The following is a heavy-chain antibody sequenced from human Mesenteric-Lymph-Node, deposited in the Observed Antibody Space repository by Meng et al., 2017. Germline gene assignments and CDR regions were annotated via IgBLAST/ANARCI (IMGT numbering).Heavy chain of an antibody. CDR3: ARFMAGVVIPSYYYGMDV. CDR2: INPNSGGT. V-gene: IGHV1-2*02. D-gene: IGHD3-3*01. J-gene: IGHJ6*02. Sequence: ASVKVSCKASGYTFTGYYMHWVRQAPGQGLEWMGWINPNSGGTNYAQKFQGRVTMTRDTSISTAYMELSRLRSDDTAVYYCARFMAGVVIPSYYYGMDVWGQETTVTVSS. CDR1: GYTFTGYY.